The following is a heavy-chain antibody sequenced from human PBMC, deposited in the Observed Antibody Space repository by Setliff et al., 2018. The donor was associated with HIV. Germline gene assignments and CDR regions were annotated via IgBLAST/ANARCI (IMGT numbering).Heavy chain of an antibody. CDR2: INPSGGST. CDR1: GYTSTGYY. Sequence: VSVKVSCKASGYTSTGYYVHWVQQAPGQGLEWMGEINPSGGSTSYSEKFRGRATMTRDTSRSTVYMELSSLRFDDTAVYYCASHSDWFLDLYWGQGTLVTVSS. D-gene: IGHD3-9*01. J-gene: IGHJ4*02. CDR3: ASHSDWFLDLY. V-gene: IGHV1-46*03.